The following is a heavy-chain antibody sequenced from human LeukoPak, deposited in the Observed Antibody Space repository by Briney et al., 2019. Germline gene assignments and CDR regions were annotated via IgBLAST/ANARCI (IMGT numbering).Heavy chain of an antibody. J-gene: IGHJ4*02. CDR3: ARAGVYYASGSYLGY. Sequence: PSETLSLTCTVSGGSISSSSYYWSWIRQPPGKGLEWIGYIYYRGSANYNPSLKSRVTISVDTSKNQFSLKLTSVTAADTAVYYCARAGVYYASGSYLGYWGQGTLVTVSS. CDR2: IYYRGSA. V-gene: IGHV4-61*01. D-gene: IGHD3-10*01. CDR1: GGSISSSSYY.